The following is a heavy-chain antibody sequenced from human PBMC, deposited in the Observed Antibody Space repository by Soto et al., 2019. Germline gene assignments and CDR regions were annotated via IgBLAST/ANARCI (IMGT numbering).Heavy chain of an antibody. D-gene: IGHD4-17*01. CDR1: GGSVTNSSYY. V-gene: IGHV4-39*01. CDR3: VSQRTTVPTQAYFDY. J-gene: IGHJ4*02. Sequence: LSLPCTVSGGSVTNSSYYWGWIRQSPGKGLEWIGSVYYRGRSYSKSSVKSRVTISVDTSKNRFSLSLNSVTASDTAVYFCVSQRTTVPTQAYFDYWGPGALVTVS. CDR2: VYYRGRS.